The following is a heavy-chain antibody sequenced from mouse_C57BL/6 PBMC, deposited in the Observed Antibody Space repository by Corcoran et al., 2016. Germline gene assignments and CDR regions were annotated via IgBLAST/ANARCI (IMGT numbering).Heavy chain of an antibody. V-gene: IGHV1-76*01. Sequence: QVQLKQSGAELVRPGASVKLSCKASGYTFTDYYINWVKQRPGQGLEWIARIYPGSGNTYYNEKFKGKATLTAEKSSSTAYMQLSSLTSEDSAVYFCAREGGLRHYYAMDYWGQGTSVTVSS. D-gene: IGHD2-4*01. J-gene: IGHJ4*01. CDR3: AREGGLRHYYAMDY. CDR2: IYPGSGNT. CDR1: GYTFTDYY.